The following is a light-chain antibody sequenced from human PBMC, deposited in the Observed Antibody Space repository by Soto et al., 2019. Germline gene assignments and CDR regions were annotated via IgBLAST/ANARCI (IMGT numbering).Light chain of an antibody. CDR2: EVD. CDR3: RSYTVINTAV. Sequence: QSVLTQPASVSGSPGQSVSISCTGSTSDVGAYNYVAWYQHKPGKAPRLLIYEVDHRPSGISPRFSGSKSGNTASLTISGLQTDDEADYYCRSYTVINTAVFGGGTQLTVL. CDR1: TSDVGAYNY. J-gene: IGLJ3*02. V-gene: IGLV2-14*01.